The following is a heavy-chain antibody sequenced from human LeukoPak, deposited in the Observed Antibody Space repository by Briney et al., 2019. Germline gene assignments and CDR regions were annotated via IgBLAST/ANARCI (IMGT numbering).Heavy chain of an antibody. Sequence: GGSLRLSCAASGCTFSTYWMHWVRQAPGKGLVWVSRIKSDGSTNYADSVKGRFTISRDNAKNTVSLQMNSLRPEDTGVYYCARAPSEIGGYYPEYFRHWGQGTLVTVSS. CDR2: IKSDGST. V-gene: IGHV3-74*01. D-gene: IGHD3-22*01. J-gene: IGHJ1*01. CDR1: GCTFSTYW. CDR3: ARAPSEIGGYYPEYFRH.